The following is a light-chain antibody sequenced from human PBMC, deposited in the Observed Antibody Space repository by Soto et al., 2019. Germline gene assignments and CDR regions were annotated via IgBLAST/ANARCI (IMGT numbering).Light chain of an antibody. CDR2: GAS. CDR1: QSVSSN. CDR3: QQYNNWLGP. Sequence: EIVMTQSPATPSVSPGERATLSCRASQSVSSNLAWYQQKPGQAPRLLIYGASTRATGIPARFSGSGSGTEFTLTISTLQSEDFAFYYCQQYNNWLGPFGQGTKVEFK. J-gene: IGKJ1*01. V-gene: IGKV3-15*01.